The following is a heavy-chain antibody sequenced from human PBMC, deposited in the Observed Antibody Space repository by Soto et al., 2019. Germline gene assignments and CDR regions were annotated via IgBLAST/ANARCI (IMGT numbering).Heavy chain of an antibody. CDR3: AKLAGYCSGNSCHGDYAMDV. CDR1: GGSISSKSYS. V-gene: IGHV4-39*01. Sequence: ETLSLTCSVSGGSISSKSYSWGWIRQPPGKGLEWIGTFYYSENTYYNPSLKSRVTISVDTSKNQFSLKLSSVTAADTAVYYCAKLAGYCSGNSCHGDYAMDVWGQGTTV. D-gene: IGHD2-2*01. J-gene: IGHJ6*02. CDR2: FYYSENT.